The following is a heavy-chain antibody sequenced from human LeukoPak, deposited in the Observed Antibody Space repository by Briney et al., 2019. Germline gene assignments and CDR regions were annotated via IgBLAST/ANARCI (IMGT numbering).Heavy chain of an antibody. V-gene: IGHV4-39*07. CDR1: GGSISSSSYY. CDR3: ARAGFRQAGFDP. D-gene: IGHD2-15*01. CDR2: IYYSGST. J-gene: IGHJ5*02. Sequence: PSETLSLTCTVCGGSISSSSYYWGWIRQPPGKGLEWIGSIYYSGSTYYNPSLKSRVTISVDTSKNQFSLKLSSVTAADTAVYYCARAGFRQAGFDPWGQGTLVTVSS.